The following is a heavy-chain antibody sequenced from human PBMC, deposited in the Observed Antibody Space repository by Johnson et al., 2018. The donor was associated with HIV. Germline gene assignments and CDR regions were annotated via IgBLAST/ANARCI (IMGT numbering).Heavy chain of an antibody. D-gene: IGHD6-19*01. Sequence: VQLVESGGGLVKPGGSLRLSCAASGFTFSNAWMRWVRQAPGKGLEWVVRIKSKTDGATTDYAAPVQARFTIFRDASKSTLYLQMNSLKTEDTAVYYCTTVTKFPYRSGWDYDAFDIWGQGTMVTVSS. J-gene: IGHJ3*02. CDR3: TTVTKFPYRSGWDYDAFDI. CDR2: IKSKTDGATT. CDR1: GFTFSNAW. V-gene: IGHV3-15*01.